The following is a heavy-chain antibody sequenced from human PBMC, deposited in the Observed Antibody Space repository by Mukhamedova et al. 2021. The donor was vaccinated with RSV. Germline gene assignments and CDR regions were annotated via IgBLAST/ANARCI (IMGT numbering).Heavy chain of an antibody. CDR1: GGSMNNVS. Sequence: GGSMNNVSWSWIRQPAGKGLEWIGRVYTSGSTNYSPSLRSRVTMSVDTSKNQFSLRLNSMTAADTAVYYCARGTLGLDYGGQGTL. J-gene: IGHJ4*02. CDR3: ARGTLGLDY. D-gene: IGHD3-16*01. CDR2: VYTSGST. V-gene: IGHV4-4*07.